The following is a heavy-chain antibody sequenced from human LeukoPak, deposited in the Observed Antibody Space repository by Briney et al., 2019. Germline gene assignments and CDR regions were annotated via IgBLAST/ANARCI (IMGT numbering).Heavy chain of an antibody. J-gene: IGHJ4*02. D-gene: IGHD3-3*01. Sequence: GGSLRLSCAASGFTFSSYGMHWVRQAPGKGLEWVAFIRYDGSNKYYADSVKGRFTISRDNSKNTLYLQMNSLRAEDTAVYYCAKDPLYYDFWSGYSSHFDYWGQGTLVTVSS. V-gene: IGHV3-30*02. CDR2: IRYDGSNK. CDR1: GFTFSSYG. CDR3: AKDPLYYDFWSGYSSHFDY.